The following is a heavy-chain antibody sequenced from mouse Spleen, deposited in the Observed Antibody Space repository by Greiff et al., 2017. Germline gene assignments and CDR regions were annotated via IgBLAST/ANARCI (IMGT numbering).Heavy chain of an antibody. CDR1: GFSLTSYG. J-gene: IGHJ4*01. CDR2: IWSDGST. Sequence: VKLMESGPGLVAPSQSLSITCTISGFSLTSYGVHWVRQPPGKGLEWLVVIWSDGSTTYNSALKSRLSISKDNSKSQVFLKMNSLQTDDTAMYYCARHRDYGSSAYYAMDYWGQGTSVTVSS. V-gene: IGHV2-6-1*01. D-gene: IGHD1-1*01. CDR3: ARHRDYGSSAYYAMDY.